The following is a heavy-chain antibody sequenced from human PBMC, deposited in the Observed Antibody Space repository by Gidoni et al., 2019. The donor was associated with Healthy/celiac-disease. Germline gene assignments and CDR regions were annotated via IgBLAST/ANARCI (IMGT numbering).Heavy chain of an antibody. Sequence: QLQLQASGPGLVKPSEPLSPTCTVSGGSISSSSYYWCWIRQPPGKGLEWIGSIYYSGSTYYNPSLKSRVTISVDTSKNPFSLKLSSVTAADTAVYYCARLVWIQLWLRLYFDYWGHGTLVTVSS. CDR1: GGSISSSSYY. V-gene: IGHV4-39*01. CDR2: IYYSGST. D-gene: IGHD5-18*01. J-gene: IGHJ4*01. CDR3: ARLVWIQLWLRLYFDY.